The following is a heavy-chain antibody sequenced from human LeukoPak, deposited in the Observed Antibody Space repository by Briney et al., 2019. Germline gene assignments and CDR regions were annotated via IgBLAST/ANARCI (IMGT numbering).Heavy chain of an antibody. CDR2: ISYDGSAK. CDR1: GFTFNKYA. V-gene: IGHV3-30*04. Sequence: PGGSLRLSCAASGFTFNKYAMCWVRQAPGKGLEFLAVISYDGSAKYYADSVKGRFTISRDNSKNLLDLQMNSLRLDDTAVYYCAANWNLDYWGQGALVTVSS. J-gene: IGHJ4*02. D-gene: IGHD1-1*01. CDR3: AANWNLDY.